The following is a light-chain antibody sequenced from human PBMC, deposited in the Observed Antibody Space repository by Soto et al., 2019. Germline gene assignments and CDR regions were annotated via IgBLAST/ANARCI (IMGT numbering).Light chain of an antibody. Sequence: QSALTQPAAVSGSPGQSITVSCTGTSSDVGGFNLVSWYQQHPGKDLKLIIYEATKRPSGVSNRFSGSKSGNTASMTISGLQAEVGADYFCCSYARSSTVVFGGGTKVTVL. J-gene: IGLJ3*02. CDR3: CSYARSSTVV. V-gene: IGLV2-23*02. CDR1: SSDVGGFNL. CDR2: EAT.